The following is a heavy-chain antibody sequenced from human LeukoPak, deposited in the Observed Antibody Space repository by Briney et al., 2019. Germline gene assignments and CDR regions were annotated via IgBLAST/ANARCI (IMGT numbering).Heavy chain of an antibody. V-gene: IGHV4-34*01. CDR1: GGSFSGYY. Sequence: SETLSLTCAVYGGSFSGYYWSWIRQPPGKGLEWIGEINHSGSTNYNPSLKSRVTISVDTSKNQFSLKLSSVTAADTAVYFCARALGSYTGYDYSWFDPWGQGTPVTVSS. CDR2: INHSGST. CDR3: ARALGSYTGYDYSWFDP. D-gene: IGHD5-12*01. J-gene: IGHJ5*02.